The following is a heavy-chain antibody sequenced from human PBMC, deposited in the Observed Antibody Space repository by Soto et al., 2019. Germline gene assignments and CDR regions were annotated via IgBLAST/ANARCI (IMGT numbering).Heavy chain of an antibody. CDR1: GYICTNYG. J-gene: IGHJ3*02. CDR3: ASDLSLTPGGVVVGGTDAFDM. V-gene: IGHV1-18*04. CDR2: ISAYNSHT. D-gene: IGHD3-16*02. Sequence: QVQFVQSGGEVKKPGASVKVSCKASGYICTNYGISWVRQAPGQRLEWMGGISAYNSHTNYAQTFQGRVTMTTHTSTSTAYMELRSLRSDDTAMYYSASDLSLTPGGVVVGGTDAFDMWGQGTMVTVSS.